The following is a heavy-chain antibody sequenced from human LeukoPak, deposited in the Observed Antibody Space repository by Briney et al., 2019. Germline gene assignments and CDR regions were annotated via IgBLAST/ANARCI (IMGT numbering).Heavy chain of an antibody. J-gene: IGHJ4*02. D-gene: IGHD4-11*01. CDR1: GGSTSSYY. CDR2: IYYSGST. CDR3: ARGLPFDY. V-gene: IGHV4-59*08. Sequence: SETLSLTCTVSGGSTSSYYWSWIRQPPGKGLEWIGYIYYSGSTNYNPSLKSRVTISVDTSKNQFSLKLSSVTAADTAVYYCARGLPFDYWGQGTLVTVSS.